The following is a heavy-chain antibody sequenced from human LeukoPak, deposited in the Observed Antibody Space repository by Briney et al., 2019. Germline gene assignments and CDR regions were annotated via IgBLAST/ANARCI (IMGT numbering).Heavy chain of an antibody. CDR3: ASSHDSSGND. V-gene: IGHV3-7*01. D-gene: IGHD3-22*01. J-gene: IGHJ4*02. CDR1: GFSFSSYW. Sequence: GGSLRLSCVASGFSFSSYWMAWVRQAPGKGLEWVANIKYDVSHKYYVDSVKGRFTISRDNAKNSVYLQVNSLRVDDTAVYFCASSHDSSGNDWGQGTMVTVSS. CDR2: IKYDVSHK.